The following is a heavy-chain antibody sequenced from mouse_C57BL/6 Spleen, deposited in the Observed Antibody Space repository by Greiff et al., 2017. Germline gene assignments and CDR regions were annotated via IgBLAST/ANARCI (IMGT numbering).Heavy chain of an antibody. CDR1: GYTFTDYE. D-gene: IGHD2-4*01. J-gene: IGHJ4*01. V-gene: IGHV1-15*01. Sequence: VKLVESGAELVRPGASVTLSCKASGYTFTDYEMHWVKQTPVHGLEWIGAIDPETGGTAYNQKFKGKAILTADKSSSTAYMELRSLTSEDSAVYYCTRGDYDMDYWGQGTSVTVSS. CDR3: TRGDYDMDY. CDR2: IDPETGGT.